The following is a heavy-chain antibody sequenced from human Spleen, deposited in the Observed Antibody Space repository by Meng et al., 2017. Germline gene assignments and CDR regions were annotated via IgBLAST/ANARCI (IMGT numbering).Heavy chain of an antibody. V-gene: IGHV4-39*01. D-gene: IGHD6-19*01. CDR2: IGHSGFT. J-gene: IGHJ5*02. Sequence: QPQLQESGPGLMKPSEALSLTCSVSGGSISTSGYYWGWIRQPPGKGLEWIGSIGHSGFTYYTPSLKSRVAVSLDTSKSQFSLILTSVTAADTAVYYCVRSSAWVRTGFDPWGQGTLVTVSS. CDR1: GGSISTSGYY. CDR3: VRSSAWVRTGFDP.